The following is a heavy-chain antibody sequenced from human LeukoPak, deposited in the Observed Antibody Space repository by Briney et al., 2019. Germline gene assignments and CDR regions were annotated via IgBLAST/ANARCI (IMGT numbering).Heavy chain of an antibody. CDR3: ARESPTYYYDTSGPGFDY. J-gene: IGHJ4*02. Sequence: SETLSLTCTVSGGSISSYYWSWIRQPPGKGLEWIGYIYYSGSTNYNPSLKSRVTISVDTSKNQFSLKLSSVTAADTAVYYCARESPTYYYDTSGPGFDYWGQGTLVTVSS. CDR2: IYYSGST. CDR1: GGSISSYY. V-gene: IGHV4-59*01. D-gene: IGHD3-22*01.